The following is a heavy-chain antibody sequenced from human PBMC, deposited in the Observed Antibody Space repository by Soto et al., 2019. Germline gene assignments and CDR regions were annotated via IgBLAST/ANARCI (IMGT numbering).Heavy chain of an antibody. CDR1: GFSFSIYA. J-gene: IGHJ3*02. D-gene: IGHD3-3*01. CDR2: ISYDGSNK. Sequence: GGSLGLSCAASGFSFSIYAMDWVRQATGKGLEWVAVISYDGSNKYYADSVKGRFTISRDNSKNTLYLQMNSLRAEDTAVYYCATVGSYFDFWGGSSDAFDILGHGTMVTVS. V-gene: IGHV3-30-3*01. CDR3: ATVGSYFDFWGGSSDAFDI.